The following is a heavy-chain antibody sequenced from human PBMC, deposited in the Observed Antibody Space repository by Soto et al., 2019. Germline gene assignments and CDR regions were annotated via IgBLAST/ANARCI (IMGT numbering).Heavy chain of an antibody. D-gene: IGHD3-10*01. V-gene: IGHV3-30-3*01. J-gene: IGHJ4*01. CDR1: GFTFRSYA. Sequence: QVQLMESGGGVVQPGGSLRLSCAASGFTFRSYAIHWVRQAPGKGLEWVAIISYDGSTKFYTDSVKGRFTISRDNSTTPLIFQMKRRGSGNTLIYYFRGDGRTGTPCPPGGLDKWGQEHWSPSPQ. CDR2: ISYDGSTK. CDR3: RGDGRTGTPCPPGGLDK.